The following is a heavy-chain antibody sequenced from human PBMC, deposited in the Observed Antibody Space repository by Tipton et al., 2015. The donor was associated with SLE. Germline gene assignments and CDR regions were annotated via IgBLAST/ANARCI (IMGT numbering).Heavy chain of an antibody. D-gene: IGHD3-9*01. CDR3: ARGQGSYYDILTGGAFDI. V-gene: IGHV4-59*08. CDR2: IYYRDST. CDR1: GGSISSYY. Sequence: TLSLTCTVSGGSISSYYWSWIRQPPGKGLEYIGYIYYRDSTKYNPSLKSRVTISVDTSKNQFSLKLGSVTAADTAVYYCARGQGSYYDILTGGAFDIWGQGTMVTVSS. J-gene: IGHJ3*02.